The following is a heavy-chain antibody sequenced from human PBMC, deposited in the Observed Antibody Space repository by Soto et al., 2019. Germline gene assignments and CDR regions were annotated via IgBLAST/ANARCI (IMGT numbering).Heavy chain of an antibody. J-gene: IGHJ4*02. CDR2: IYYSGST. D-gene: IGHD3-3*01. Sequence: SETLSLTCTVSGGSISSGDCYWSWIRQPPGKGLEWIGYIYYSGSTYYNPSLKSRVTISVDTSKNQFSLKLSSVTAADTAVYYCARWVYDFWSGYPNWGQGTLVTVSS. CDR3: ARWVYDFWSGYPN. V-gene: IGHV4-30-4*01. CDR1: GGSISSGDCY.